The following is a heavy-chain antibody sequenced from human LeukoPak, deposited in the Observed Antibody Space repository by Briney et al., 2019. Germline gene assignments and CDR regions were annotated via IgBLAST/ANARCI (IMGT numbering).Heavy chain of an antibody. CDR3: ARGLAYCGGDCYYYYYYGMDV. J-gene: IGHJ6*02. V-gene: IGHV4-34*01. CDR2: ISHSGST. Sequence: PSETLSLTCAVYGGSFSGYYWSWIRQPLGKGLEWIGEISHSGSTNYNPSLKSRVTISVDTSKNQFSLKLSSVTAADTAVYYCARGLAYCGGDCYYYYYYGMDVWGQGTTVTVSS. CDR1: GGSFSGYY. D-gene: IGHD2-21*02.